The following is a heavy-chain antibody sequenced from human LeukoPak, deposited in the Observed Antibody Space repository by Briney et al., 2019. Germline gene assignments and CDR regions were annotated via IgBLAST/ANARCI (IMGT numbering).Heavy chain of an antibody. D-gene: IGHD5-24*01. CDR1: GYIFTSYW. CDR3: ARRNGYNAGALDFDY. CDR2: ISPGDSDT. V-gene: IGHV5-51*01. Sequence: KGGESLKISCKGSGYIFTSYWIGWVRQMPGKGLEWMGIISPGDSDTAYSPSFQGQVTISANKSINTAYLQWNSLKASDTAMYYCARRNGYNAGALDFDYWGQGTLVTVSS. J-gene: IGHJ4*02.